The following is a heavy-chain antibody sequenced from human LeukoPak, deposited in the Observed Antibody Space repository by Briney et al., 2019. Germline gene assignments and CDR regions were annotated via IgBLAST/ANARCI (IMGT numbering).Heavy chain of an antibody. CDR2: ISSSGSSI. CDR1: GFTFSSYA. Sequence: GGSLRLSCAASGFTFSSYAMSWVRQAPGKGLEWVSYISSSGSSISYADSVKGRFTISRDNAKNSLYLQMNSLRDEDTAVYYCARRRAWDTAMVDFDYWGQGTLVTVSS. CDR3: ARRRAWDTAMVDFDY. D-gene: IGHD5-18*01. V-gene: IGHV3-48*02. J-gene: IGHJ4*02.